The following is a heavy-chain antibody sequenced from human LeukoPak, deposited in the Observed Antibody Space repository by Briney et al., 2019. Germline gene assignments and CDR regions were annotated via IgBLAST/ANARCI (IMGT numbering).Heavy chain of an antibody. CDR1: GVSINSGGYF. J-gene: IGHJ5*02. V-gene: IGHV4-31*03. CDR2: IYHSGST. D-gene: IGHD3-10*01. Sequence: SQTLSPTCTVSGVSINSGGYFWTCIRQPPGKGLEWIGYIYHSGSTYYNPSLKSRVTISVDTSQNQFSLKLSSGTAADTAVYYCAIRGEGARFDPWGQGSLLTVSS. CDR3: AIRGEGARFDP.